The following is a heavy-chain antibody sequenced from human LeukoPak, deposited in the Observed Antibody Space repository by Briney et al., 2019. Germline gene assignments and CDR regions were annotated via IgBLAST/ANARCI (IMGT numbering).Heavy chain of an antibody. CDR3: AGTLPRFDP. CDR1: GGSFSGYY. V-gene: IGHV4-34*01. J-gene: IGHJ5*02. Sequence: SETLSLTCAVYGGSFSGYYWSWIRQPPGKGLEWIGEINHSGSTNYNPSLKSRVTISVDTSKNQFSLKLSSVTAADTAVYYCAGTLPRFDPWGQGTLVTVSS. CDR2: INHSGST.